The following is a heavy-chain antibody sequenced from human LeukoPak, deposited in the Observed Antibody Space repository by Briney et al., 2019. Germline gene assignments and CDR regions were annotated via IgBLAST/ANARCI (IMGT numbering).Heavy chain of an antibody. Sequence: TGGSLRLSCAASGFTFSSFAMSWVRRAPGKGLEWVSSISGSGGATYYADSVKGRFTVSRDSSENTLYLQINSLRAEDTAVFYCAKNYGSGTYYNYFDSWGQGTLVTVSS. CDR1: GFTFSSFA. CDR2: ISGSGGAT. CDR3: AKNYGSGTYYNYFDS. D-gene: IGHD3-10*01. V-gene: IGHV3-23*01. J-gene: IGHJ4*02.